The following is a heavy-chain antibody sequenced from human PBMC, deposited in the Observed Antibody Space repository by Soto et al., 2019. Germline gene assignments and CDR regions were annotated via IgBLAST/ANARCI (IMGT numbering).Heavy chain of an antibody. V-gene: IGHV1-46*01. Sequence: HVQLVQSGAVVRKPGASVKVSCKASGYTFTRYYMHWVRQAPGQGLEWMGIINPSGGSASYAQKFQGRVTMTRDTSTSTVYMELSSLTSEDTAVYYCARDQIVGATLGRFDYWGQGTLVSVSS. CDR2: INPSGGSA. CDR1: GYTFTRYY. CDR3: ARDQIVGATLGRFDY. D-gene: IGHD1-26*01. J-gene: IGHJ4*02.